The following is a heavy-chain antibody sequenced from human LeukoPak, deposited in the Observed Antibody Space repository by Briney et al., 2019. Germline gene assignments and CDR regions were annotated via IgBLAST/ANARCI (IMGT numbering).Heavy chain of an antibody. CDR3: ARDQIWFGELYGTPGIDP. CDR2: ISYDGSNK. CDR1: GFTFSSYA. D-gene: IGHD3-10*01. Sequence: GRSLRLSCAASGFTFSSYAMHWVRQAPGKGLEWVAVISYDGSNKYYADSVKGRFTISRDNSKNTLYLQMNSLRAEDTAVYYCARDQIWFGELYGTPGIDPWGQGTLVTVSS. V-gene: IGHV3-30-3*01. J-gene: IGHJ5*02.